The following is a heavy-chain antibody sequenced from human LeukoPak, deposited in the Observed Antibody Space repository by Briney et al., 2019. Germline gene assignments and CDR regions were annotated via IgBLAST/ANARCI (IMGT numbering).Heavy chain of an antibody. J-gene: IGHJ5*02. Sequence: GGSLRLSCAASGFTFSSYSMNWVRQAPGKGLEWVSYISSSSTIYYADSVKGRFTISRDNAKNSLYLQMNSLRAEDTAVYYCARDPTTLGVSGSYYVRPWGQGTLVTVSS. CDR2: ISSSSTI. V-gene: IGHV3-48*01. CDR3: ARDPTTLGVSGSYYVRP. CDR1: GFTFSSYS. D-gene: IGHD1-26*01.